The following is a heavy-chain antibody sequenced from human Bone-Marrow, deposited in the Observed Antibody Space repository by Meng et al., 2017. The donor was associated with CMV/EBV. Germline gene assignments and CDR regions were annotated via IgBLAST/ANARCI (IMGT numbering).Heavy chain of an antibody. Sequence: GESLKISCAASGFTFSSYEMNWVRQAPGKGLEWVSYISSSGSTIYYADSVKGRFTISRDNAKNSLYLQMNSLRAEDTAVYYCARESVIWQLRAAVDIWGQGTMVTVSS. CDR3: ARESVIWQLRAAVDI. J-gene: IGHJ3*02. CDR1: GFTFSSYE. V-gene: IGHV3-48*03. CDR2: ISSSGSTI. D-gene: IGHD2-15*01.